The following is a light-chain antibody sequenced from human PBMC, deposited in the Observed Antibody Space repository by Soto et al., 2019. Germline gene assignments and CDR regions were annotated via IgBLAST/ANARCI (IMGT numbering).Light chain of an antibody. CDR2: NNN. Sequence: QLVLTQPPSASETPGQRVTISCSGSNSNIGRNSVHWYQHLPGTAPKLLLYNNNQRPSGVPDRFSGSKSGTSASLAISGLQSEDEADYYCAAWDDGLNGWVFGGGTKVTVL. V-gene: IGLV1-44*01. CDR3: AAWDDGLNGWV. J-gene: IGLJ3*02. CDR1: NSNIGRNS.